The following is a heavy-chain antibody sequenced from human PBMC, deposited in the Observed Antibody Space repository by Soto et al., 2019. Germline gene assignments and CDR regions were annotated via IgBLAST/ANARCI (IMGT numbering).Heavy chain of an antibody. Sequence: QVQLVQSGAEVKKPGSSVKVSCKASGGTFSSYAISWVRQAPGQGLEWMGGIIPIFGTANYAQKFQGRVTITADESTSTAYMELSSLRSEDTAVYYCAIALQGRYCSRTSSYKGYFDYWGQGTLVTVS. CDR1: GGTFSSYA. J-gene: IGHJ4*02. CDR3: AIALQGRYCSRTSSYKGYFDY. CDR2: IIPIFGTA. V-gene: IGHV1-69*01. D-gene: IGHD2-2*02.